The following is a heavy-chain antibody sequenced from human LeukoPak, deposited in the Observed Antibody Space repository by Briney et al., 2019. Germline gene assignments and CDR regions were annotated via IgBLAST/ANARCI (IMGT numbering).Heavy chain of an antibody. CDR2: IFDSGSS. J-gene: IGHJ4*02. CDR3: ARQGSYYGSGSWGDY. D-gene: IGHD3-10*01. V-gene: IGHV4-39*01. CDR1: GGSISNSDYY. Sequence: SETLSLTCTVSGGSISNSDYYWGWTRQPPGKGLEWIGSIFDSGSSYYNPSLKSRVTISVDTSKNQFSLKLSSVTAADTAVYYRARQGSYYGSGSWGDYWGQGTLVAVSS.